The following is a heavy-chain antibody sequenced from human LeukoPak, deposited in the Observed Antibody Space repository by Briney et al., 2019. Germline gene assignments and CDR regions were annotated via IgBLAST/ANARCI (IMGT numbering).Heavy chain of an antibody. CDR1: GFSISSGHL. J-gene: IGHJ5*02. Sequence: SETLSLTCTVTGFSISSGHLWGWIRQSPGKGLEWIGSISYNGNTYYNPSLRSRVTISRDTSKNQFSLKLTFVTAADTAVYSCARDPRGYNWFDPWGQGTLVIVSS. V-gene: IGHV4-38-2*02. CDR3: ARDPRGYNWFDP. CDR2: ISYNGNT. D-gene: IGHD3-10*01.